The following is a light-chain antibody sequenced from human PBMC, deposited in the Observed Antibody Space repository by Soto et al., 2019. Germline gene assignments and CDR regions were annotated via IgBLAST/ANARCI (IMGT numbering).Light chain of an antibody. V-gene: IGKV3-20*01. J-gene: IGKJ1*01. Sequence: EIVLTQSPGTLSLSPGERATLSCRASQSVSVNSLAWYQQKGGQAPRLLIYAASTRATGVPDRFSGTGSGTDFALTISSLQPDDFATYYCQQYNSYLWTFGQGTKVEIK. CDR3: QQYNSYLWT. CDR2: AAS. CDR1: QSVSVNS.